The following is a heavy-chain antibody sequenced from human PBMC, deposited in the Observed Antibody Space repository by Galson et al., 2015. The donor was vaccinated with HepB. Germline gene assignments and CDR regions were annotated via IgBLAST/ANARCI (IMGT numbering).Heavy chain of an antibody. CDR1: GYSFTSYW. Sequence: QSGAEVKKPGESLRISCKGSGYSFTSYWISWVRQVPGKGLEWMGRIDPSDSYTNYSPSFQGHVTISADKSISTAYLQWSSLKASDTAMYYCARLGAGGYSYGRGPDLDYWGQGTLVTVSS. J-gene: IGHJ4*02. V-gene: IGHV5-10-1*01. CDR3: ARLGAGGYSYGRGPDLDY. D-gene: IGHD5-18*01. CDR2: IDPSDSYT.